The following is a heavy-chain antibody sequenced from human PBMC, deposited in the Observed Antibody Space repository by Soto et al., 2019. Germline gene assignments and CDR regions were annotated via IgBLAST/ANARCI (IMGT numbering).Heavy chain of an antibody. D-gene: IGHD6-13*01. J-gene: IGHJ1*01. CDR3: ATGTAAPAH. CDR2: ISTSGGTT. Sequence: GGSLRLSCAASGFTFSNFDMSWVRQAPGKGLEWVSGISTSGGTTYYADSVRGRFTSSRDNSKNTLYLQMTSLRAEDTAVYYCATGTAAPAHWGQGTLVTVSS. V-gene: IGHV3-23*01. CDR1: GFTFSNFD.